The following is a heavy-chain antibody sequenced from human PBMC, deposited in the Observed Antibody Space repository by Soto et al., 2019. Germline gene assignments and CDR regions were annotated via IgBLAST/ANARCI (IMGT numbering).Heavy chain of an antibody. CDR1: GGSISSYY. V-gene: IGHV4-59*01. D-gene: IGHD2-15*01. CDR2: MSYSGNT. J-gene: IGHJ4*02. Sequence: SETLSLTCTASGGSISSYYWSWIRQPPGKGLEWIGYMSYSGNTNYSPSLKSRVTIFLHMSANQFSLKLTSVSTADTAVYYCAAAPRYWGQGILVTVSS. CDR3: AAAPRY.